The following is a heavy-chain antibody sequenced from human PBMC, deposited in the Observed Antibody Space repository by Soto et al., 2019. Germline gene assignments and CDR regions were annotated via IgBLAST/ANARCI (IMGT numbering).Heavy chain of an antibody. V-gene: IGHV1-69*01. CDR2: IIPFSDTT. CDR1: GGTFSRHP. D-gene: IGHD5-18*01. Sequence: QVQLVQSGAEVKKPGSSVKVSCKASGGTFSRHPISWVRQAPGQGLEWMGGIIPFSDTTNYAQKFQGRVTISADESTSTAYMELSRLRSDDTAVYYCTREGYKYGRPANFDSWGQGTLVTVSS. CDR3: TREGYKYGRPANFDS. J-gene: IGHJ4*02.